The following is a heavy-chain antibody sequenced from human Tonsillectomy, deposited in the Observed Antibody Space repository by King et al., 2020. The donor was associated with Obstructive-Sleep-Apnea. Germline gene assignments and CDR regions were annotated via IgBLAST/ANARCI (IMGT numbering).Heavy chain of an antibody. CDR3: ARLPYYYDSSAYDY. Sequence: VQLVESGGGVVQPGRSLRLSCAASGFTFSNYTMHWVRQAPGKGLEWVAVISYDGNNKYYADSVKDRFTISRDNSKNTLYLQMNSLRAEDTAVYYCARLPYYYDSSAYDYWGQGTLVTVSS. CDR1: GFTFSNYT. J-gene: IGHJ4*02. D-gene: IGHD3-22*01. CDR2: ISYDGNNK. V-gene: IGHV3-30-3*01.